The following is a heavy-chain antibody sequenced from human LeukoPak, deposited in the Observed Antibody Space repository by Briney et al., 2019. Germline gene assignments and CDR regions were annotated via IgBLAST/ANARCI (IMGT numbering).Heavy chain of an antibody. V-gene: IGHV1-2*02. CDR3: AALTSSYSSGCSHGDFDY. Sequence: ASVKVSCKASGYTFTGYYMHWVRQAPGQGLEWMGWINPNSGGTNYAQKFQGRVTMTRDTSISTAYMELSRLRSDDTAVYYCAALTSSYSSGCSHGDFDYWGQGTLVTVSS. D-gene: IGHD3-22*01. J-gene: IGHJ4*02. CDR2: INPNSGGT. CDR1: GYTFTGYY.